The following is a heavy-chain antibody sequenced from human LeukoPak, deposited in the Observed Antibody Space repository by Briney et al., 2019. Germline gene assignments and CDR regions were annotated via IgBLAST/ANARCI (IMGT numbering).Heavy chain of an antibody. Sequence: PGGSLTLSCQTSGLVFSNYGMHWVRQAPDKGLDWVAYLRYDARKAYYADSVNGRFIISRDNSSNTLYLQMNSLRTEDTGVYSCAKDSNSGYVSVGPDYWGLGTLVTVSS. CDR1: GLVFSNYG. CDR3: AKDSNSGYVSVGPDY. V-gene: IGHV3-30*02. D-gene: IGHD5-12*01. CDR2: LRYDARKA. J-gene: IGHJ4*02.